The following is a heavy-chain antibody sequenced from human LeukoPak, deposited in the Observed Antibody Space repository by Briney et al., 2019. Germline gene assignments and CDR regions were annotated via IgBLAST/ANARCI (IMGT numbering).Heavy chain of an antibody. Sequence: PGRSLRLSCAASGFTFSSYGMHWVRQAPGKGLEWVAVIPYDGSNKYYADSVKGRFTISRDNSKNTLYLQMNSLRAEDTAVYYCAKDRMTTVTLDAFDIWGQGTMVTVSS. CDR3: AKDRMTTVTLDAFDI. CDR2: IPYDGSNK. J-gene: IGHJ3*02. V-gene: IGHV3-30*18. D-gene: IGHD4-17*01. CDR1: GFTFSSYG.